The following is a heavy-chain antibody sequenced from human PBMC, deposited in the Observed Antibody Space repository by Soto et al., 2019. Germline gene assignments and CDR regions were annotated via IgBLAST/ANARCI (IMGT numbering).Heavy chain of an antibody. CDR1: GGSISSGGYY. Sequence: SETLSLTCTVSGGSISSGGYYWSWIRQHPGKGLGWIGYIYYSGSTYYNPSLKSRVTISVDTSKNQFSLKLSSVTAADTAVYYCARERRITMVRGVIPDYWGQGTLVTAPQ. V-gene: IGHV4-31*03. CDR3: ARERRITMVRGVIPDY. CDR2: IYYSGST. D-gene: IGHD3-10*01. J-gene: IGHJ4*02.